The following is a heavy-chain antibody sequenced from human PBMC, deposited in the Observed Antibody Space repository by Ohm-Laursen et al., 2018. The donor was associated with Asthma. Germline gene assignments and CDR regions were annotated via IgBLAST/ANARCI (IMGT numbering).Heavy chain of an antibody. CDR1: GFTFSDYW. J-gene: IGHJ6*02. CDR3: ARGRIAVAQRDYYGMDV. D-gene: IGHD6-19*01. CDR2: IQQDGSEK. Sequence: SLRLSCAATGFTFSDYWMSWVRQAPGKGLEWVANIQQDGSEKYYVDSVEGRFTISRDNAKNSLYLQMHSLRVEDTAVYYCARGRIAVAQRDYYGMDVWGQGTTVTVSS. V-gene: IGHV3-7*05.